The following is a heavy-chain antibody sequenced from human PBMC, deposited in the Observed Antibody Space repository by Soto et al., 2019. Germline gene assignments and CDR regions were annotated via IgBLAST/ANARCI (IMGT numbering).Heavy chain of an antibody. Sequence: KGLEWMGWISAYNGNTNYAQKLQGRVTMTTDTSTSTAYMELRSLRSDDTAVYYCARLGYYDILTGTTDSNWFDPWGQGTLVSVSS. D-gene: IGHD3-9*01. CDR3: ARLGYYDILTGTTDSNWFDP. CDR2: ISAYNGNT. V-gene: IGHV1-18*01. J-gene: IGHJ5*02.